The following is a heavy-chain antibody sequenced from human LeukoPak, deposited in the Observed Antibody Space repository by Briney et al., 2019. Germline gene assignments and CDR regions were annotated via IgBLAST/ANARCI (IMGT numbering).Heavy chain of an antibody. D-gene: IGHD6-13*01. CDR2: ISGSGGST. J-gene: IGHJ4*02. CDR1: GFTFSSYA. Sequence: GGSVKLSCAASGFTFSSYAMSWVRQAPGQGLEWVSAISGSGGSTYYADSVKGRFTISRDNSKSTLYLQMNSLRAEDTAVYYCAKIEIAAAGGTFDYWGQGTLVTVSS. V-gene: IGHV3-23*01. CDR3: AKIEIAAAGGTFDY.